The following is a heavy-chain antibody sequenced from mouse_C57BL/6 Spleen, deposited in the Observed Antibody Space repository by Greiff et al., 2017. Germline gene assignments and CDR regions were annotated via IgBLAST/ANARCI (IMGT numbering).Heavy chain of an antibody. J-gene: IGHJ4*01. CDR1: GFSLTRYG. Sequence: VMLVESGPGLVAPSQSLSITCTVSGFSLTRYGVHWVRQPPGKGLEWLVVIWSDGSTTYNSALKSRLSISKDNSKSQVFLKMNSLQTDDTAMYYCARHYYGSSYERDAMDYWGQGTSVTVSS. D-gene: IGHD1-1*01. CDR2: IWSDGST. V-gene: IGHV2-6-1*01. CDR3: ARHYYGSSYERDAMDY.